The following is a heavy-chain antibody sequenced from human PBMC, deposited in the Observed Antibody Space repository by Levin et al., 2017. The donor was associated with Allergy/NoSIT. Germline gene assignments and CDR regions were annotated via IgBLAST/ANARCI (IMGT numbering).Heavy chain of an antibody. CDR3: AKRGEFTLRYFDWLPTKQYYYYYMDV. CDR2: ISGSGGST. D-gene: IGHD3-9*01. Sequence: PGGSLRLSCAASGFTFSSYAMSWVRQAPGKGLEWVSAISGSGGSTYYADSVKGRFTISRDNSKNTLYLQMNSLRAEDTAVYYCAKRGEFTLRYFDWLPTKQYYYYYMDVWGKGTTVTVSS. CDR1: GFTFSSYA. J-gene: IGHJ6*03. V-gene: IGHV3-23*01.